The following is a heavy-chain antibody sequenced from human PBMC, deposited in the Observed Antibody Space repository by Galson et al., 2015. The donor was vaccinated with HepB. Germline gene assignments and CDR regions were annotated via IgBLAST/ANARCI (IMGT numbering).Heavy chain of an antibody. J-gene: IGHJ3*02. V-gene: IGHV1-46*01. CDR1: GYTFTSYY. D-gene: IGHD6-13*01. CDR3: AREELQQLGAFDI. CDR2: INPSGGST. Sequence: SVKVSCKASGYTFTSYYMHWVRQAPGQGLEWMGIINPSGGSTSYAQKFQGRVTMTRDTSTSTVYMELSSLRSEDTAVYYCAREELQQLGAFDIWGQGTMVTVSS.